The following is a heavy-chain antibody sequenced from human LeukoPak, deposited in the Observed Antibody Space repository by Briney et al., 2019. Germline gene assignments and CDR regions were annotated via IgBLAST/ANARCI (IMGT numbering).Heavy chain of an antibody. CDR1: GGSISSFF. Sequence: ETLSLTCTVSGGSISSFFWSWIRQPPGKGLEWLGCKDYSGSTQYNPSLKSRVTISVDTSKQQFSLNLSSVTAADTAVYYCARDLELERNRWNYFESWGQGTLVTVSS. CDR3: ARDLELERNRWNYFES. J-gene: IGHJ4*02. CDR2: KDYSGST. D-gene: IGHD1-1*01. V-gene: IGHV4-59*01.